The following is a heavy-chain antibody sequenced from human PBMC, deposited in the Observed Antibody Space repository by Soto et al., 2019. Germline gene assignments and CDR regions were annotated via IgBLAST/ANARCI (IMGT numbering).Heavy chain of an antibody. Sequence: EVQLVESGGGLVQPGGSLRLSCAASGFIFRDYWMTWVRQVPGKGLEWVANINQDGREKCYMDSVKGRFTISRDNAKNSLDLQMNSLWADDTAVYYCARDPWDYWGLGTLVTVSS. J-gene: IGHJ4*02. V-gene: IGHV3-7*01. CDR2: INQDGREK. CDR3: ARDPWDY. CDR1: GFIFRDYW.